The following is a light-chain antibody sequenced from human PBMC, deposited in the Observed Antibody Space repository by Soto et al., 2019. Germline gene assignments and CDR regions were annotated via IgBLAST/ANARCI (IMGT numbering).Light chain of an antibody. CDR1: QDIRKY. Sequence: DIQMTQSPSSLSASVGDRVTITCRASQDIRKYLAWYQHRPGEGPKLLIHDASTLESGVPSRFSGGGSATEFSLTINSLESGDSGTYHCQQYATYSPSTFGQGTTVEIK. J-gene: IGKJ1*01. V-gene: IGKV1-5*01. CDR3: QQYATYSPST. CDR2: DAS.